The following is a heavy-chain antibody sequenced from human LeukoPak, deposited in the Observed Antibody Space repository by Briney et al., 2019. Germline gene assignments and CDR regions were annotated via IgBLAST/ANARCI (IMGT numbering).Heavy chain of an antibody. Sequence: GASVKVSCKASGYTFSGYTLHWVRQAPGQGLEWMGWISPSSGATHYSQKFQGRVTMTRDTSISTAYMELSRLRSDDTAVYYCARDLVIESWFGELAEFDYWGQGTLVTVSS. D-gene: IGHD3-10*01. CDR3: ARDLVIESWFGELAEFDY. CDR2: ISPSSGAT. J-gene: IGHJ4*02. CDR1: GYTFSGYT. V-gene: IGHV1-2*02.